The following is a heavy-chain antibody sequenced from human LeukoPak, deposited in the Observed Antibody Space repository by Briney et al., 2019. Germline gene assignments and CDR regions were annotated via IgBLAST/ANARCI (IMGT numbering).Heavy chain of an antibody. D-gene: IGHD3-16*01. Sequence: SETLSLTCTVSGGSISSYYWSWIRQPPGKGLEWIGYIYYSGSTNYNPSLKSRVTISVDTSKNQFSPKLSSVTAADTAVYYCATTTTPGRFMITFGGGDAFDIWGQGTMVTVSS. CDR3: ATTTTPGRFMITFGGGDAFDI. V-gene: IGHV4-59*01. J-gene: IGHJ3*02. CDR2: IYYSGST. CDR1: GGSISSYY.